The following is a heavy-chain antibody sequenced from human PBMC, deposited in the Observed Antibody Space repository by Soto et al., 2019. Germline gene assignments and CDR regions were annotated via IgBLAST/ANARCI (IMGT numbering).Heavy chain of an antibody. CDR2: ISSSGGTI. CDR3: ARDPSGPSYFDY. D-gene: IGHD1-26*01. CDR1: GFTFSDYY. J-gene: IGHJ4*02. V-gene: IGHV3-11*01. Sequence: QVQLVESGGGLGKPGGSLRLSCAASGFTFSDYYMTWIRQVPGMGLEWLSYISSSGGTIYYADSVKGRFTISRDNAKNSVYLQINTLRAEDTAVYYCARDPSGPSYFDYWGQGTLVTVSS.